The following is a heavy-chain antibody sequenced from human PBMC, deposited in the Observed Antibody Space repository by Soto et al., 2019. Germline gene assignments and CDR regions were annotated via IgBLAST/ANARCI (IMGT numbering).Heavy chain of an antibody. V-gene: IGHV3-66*01. J-gene: IGHJ4*02. Sequence: PGGSLRLSCVASGFTVSSTYMTWVRQAPGEGLEWVSFIYSGGSTYYADSVKGRFTISRDNSKNTLYLQMNSLRAEDTAVYYCGRDRSGYYDTSGPFDYWGQGTLVTVSS. CDR3: GRDRSGYYDTSGPFDY. CDR1: GFTVSSTY. CDR2: IYSGGST. D-gene: IGHD3-22*01.